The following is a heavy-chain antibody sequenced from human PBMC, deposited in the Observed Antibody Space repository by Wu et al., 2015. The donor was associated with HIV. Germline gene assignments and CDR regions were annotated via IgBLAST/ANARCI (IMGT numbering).Heavy chain of an antibody. Sequence: QVQLVQSGAEVKKSGSSVRVSCKASGDTLITYGVNWLRQAPGQGLEWMGGINPLFGTTKHAQKFQDRVTFTTDESKTTAYMELSSLRSEDTAVYYCARTTDSVATSLYSLGVWGHGTTVTVSS. CDR2: INPLFGTT. V-gene: IGHV1-69*05. CDR3: ARTTDSVATSLYSLGV. D-gene: IGHD5-12*01. CDR1: GDTLITYG. J-gene: IGHJ6*02.